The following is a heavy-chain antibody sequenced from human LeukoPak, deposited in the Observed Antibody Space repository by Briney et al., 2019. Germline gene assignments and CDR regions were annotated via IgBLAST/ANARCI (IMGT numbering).Heavy chain of an antibody. CDR1: GYTFTGYY. V-gene: IGHV1-2*06. CDR3: AREEGTWIQLWLLANGAFDI. Sequence: ASVKVSCKASGYTFTGYYMHWVRQAPGQGLEWMGRINPNSGGTNYAQKFQGRVTMTRDTSISTAYMELSRLRSDDTAVYYCAREEGTWIQLWLLANGAFDIWGQGTMVTASS. D-gene: IGHD5-18*01. CDR2: INPNSGGT. J-gene: IGHJ3*02.